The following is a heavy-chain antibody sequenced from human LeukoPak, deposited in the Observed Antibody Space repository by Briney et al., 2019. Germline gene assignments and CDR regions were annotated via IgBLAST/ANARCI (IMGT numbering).Heavy chain of an antibody. D-gene: IGHD2-2*01. V-gene: IGHV3-7*01. J-gene: IGHJ6*03. Sequence: GGSLRLPCAASGFTFSTYWMSWVRQAPGKGLEWVANIKQDGSEKYYVDSVKGRVTISRDNAKNSLYLLMNSLRAEDTAVYYCARDTKAYCSSTSCPPYYYYYYMDVWGKGTTVTVSS. CDR1: GFTFSTYW. CDR2: IKQDGSEK. CDR3: ARDTKAYCSSTSCPPYYYYYYMDV.